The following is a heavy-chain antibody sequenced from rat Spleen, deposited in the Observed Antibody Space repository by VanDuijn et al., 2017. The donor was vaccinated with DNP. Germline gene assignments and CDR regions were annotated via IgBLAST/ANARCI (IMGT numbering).Heavy chain of an antibody. CDR2: ISSDGGHT. V-gene: IGHV5-25*01. D-gene: IGHD1-5*01. J-gene: IGHJ2*01. Sequence: EVQLVESGGGLVSPGRSLKLSCAGSGFTFSDYYMAWVRQAPTKGLDWVASISSDGGHTYYRDSVKGRFTISRDNAKSTLYLQMDSLRSEDTATYYCATLDIGSTVDYWGQGVMVTVSS. CDR3: ATLDIGSTVDY. CDR1: GFTFSDYY.